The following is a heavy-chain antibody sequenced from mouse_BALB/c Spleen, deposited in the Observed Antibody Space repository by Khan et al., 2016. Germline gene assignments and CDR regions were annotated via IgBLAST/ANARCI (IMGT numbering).Heavy chain of an antibody. V-gene: IGHV5-4*02. CDR2: ISDGGAYT. Sequence: EVELVESGGGLVKPGGSLKLSCAASGFTFSDYYMYWVRQTPEKRLEWVATISDGGAYTYYPDSVKGRFTISRDNAKNNLYLQMSSLKSEDTVMFYCPKTEENYGYFGVWNAVNVVSVSS. CDR3: PKTEENYGYFGV. J-gene: IGHJ1*01. CDR1: GFTFSDYY.